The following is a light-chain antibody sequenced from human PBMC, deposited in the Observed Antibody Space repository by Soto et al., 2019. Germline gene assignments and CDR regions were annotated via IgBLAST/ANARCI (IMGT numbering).Light chain of an antibody. J-gene: IGLJ1*01. V-gene: IGLV1-40*01. Sequence: QSVLTQPPSVSGAPGQRVTISCTGSSSNIGAGYDVHWYQQLPGTAPKLLINGNSNRPSGVPDRFSGSKSGTTASLAITGLQAEDQADYYCQSYDSSLSVHVFGTATKVTVL. CDR1: SSNIGAGYD. CDR2: GNS. CDR3: QSYDSSLSVHV.